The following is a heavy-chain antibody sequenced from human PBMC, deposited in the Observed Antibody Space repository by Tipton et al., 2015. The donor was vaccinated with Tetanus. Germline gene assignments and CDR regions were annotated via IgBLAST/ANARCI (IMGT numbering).Heavy chain of an antibody. J-gene: IGHJ4*02. Sequence: PGLVKPSETLSLTCTVSGGSVRSGSYYWNLIRQPPGKGLEWIGYISYSGSTNSNYSLKSRITISQDTSKNQFSLKLTSVTAADTAVYYCARANYDFPKKGPVDSWGQGTLVIVSS. CDR1: GGSVRSGSYY. CDR2: ISYSGST. D-gene: IGHD3-3*01. CDR3: ARANYDFPKKGPVDS. V-gene: IGHV4-61*01.